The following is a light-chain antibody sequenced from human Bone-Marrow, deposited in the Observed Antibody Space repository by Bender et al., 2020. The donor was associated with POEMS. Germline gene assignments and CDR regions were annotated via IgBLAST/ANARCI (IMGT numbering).Light chain of an antibody. V-gene: IGLV1-47*01. CDR1: SSNIGSNY. Sequence: QSVLTQPPSASGTPGQRVTISCSGSSSNIGSNYVYWYQQLPGTAPKLLIYRNNQRPSGVPDRFSGSKSGNTASLTVSGLQAEDEAYYYCSSYAGSKTLFGGGTQLTVL. J-gene: IGLJ2*01. CDR2: RNN. CDR3: SSYAGSKTL.